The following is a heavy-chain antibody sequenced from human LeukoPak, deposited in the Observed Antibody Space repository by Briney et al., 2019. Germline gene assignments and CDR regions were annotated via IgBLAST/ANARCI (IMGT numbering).Heavy chain of an antibody. V-gene: IGHV3-7*01. J-gene: IGHJ4*02. CDR3: VRALGSSSADF. D-gene: IGHD6-6*01. CDR1: GFTFSNSW. CDR2: INQDGSEK. Sequence: GGSLRLSCAASGFTFSNSWMSWVRQAPGKGLEWVANINQDGSEKYYVDSVEGRFTISRDNAKNSLSLQMDSLRGEDTAVYFCVRALGSSSADFWGQGTLVTVSS.